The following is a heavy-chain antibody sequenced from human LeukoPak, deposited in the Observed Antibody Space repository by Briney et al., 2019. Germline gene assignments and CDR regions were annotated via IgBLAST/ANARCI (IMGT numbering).Heavy chain of an antibody. D-gene: IGHD2-2*01. CDR2: IIPIFGTA. CDR1: GCTFISYA. Sequence: GASVKVSRKASGCTFISYAISEVRQAPGQGLEWMGGIIPIFGTANYAQKFQGRVTITADESTSTAYMELSSLRSEDTAVYYCARVREYQLLSSAFDIWGQGTMVTVSS. J-gene: IGHJ3*02. V-gene: IGHV1-69*13. CDR3: ARVREYQLLSSAFDI.